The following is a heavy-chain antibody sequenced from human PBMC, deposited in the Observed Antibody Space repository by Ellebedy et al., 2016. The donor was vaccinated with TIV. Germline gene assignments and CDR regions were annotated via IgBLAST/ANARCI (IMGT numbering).Heavy chain of an antibody. Sequence: GESLKISCAASDFTFSRSWMHWVRQAPGKGLVWVSRINGDETTTNYADSVKGRFTISRDNTKNTVYLQMNSLRAEDTAVYYCARPSRWSYLSWGQGTMVIVSS. CDR3: ARPSRWSYLS. D-gene: IGHD3-16*02. J-gene: IGHJ3*01. CDR2: INGDETTT. CDR1: DFTFSRSW. V-gene: IGHV3-74*01.